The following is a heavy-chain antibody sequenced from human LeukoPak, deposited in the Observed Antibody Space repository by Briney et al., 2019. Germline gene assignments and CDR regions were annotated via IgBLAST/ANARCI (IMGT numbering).Heavy chain of an antibody. CDR3: ARHLGTGDNFDY. Sequence: GASVKVSCKASGYTFTNNDIHWVRQATGQGLVWMGWMHPNSDDTGYAQKFQGRVTMTRNASISTAYMELSSLRPEDTAVYYCARHLGTGDNFDYWGQGTLLTVSS. V-gene: IGHV1-8*01. CDR1: GYTFTNND. CDR2: MHPNSDDT. J-gene: IGHJ4*02. D-gene: IGHD1-1*01.